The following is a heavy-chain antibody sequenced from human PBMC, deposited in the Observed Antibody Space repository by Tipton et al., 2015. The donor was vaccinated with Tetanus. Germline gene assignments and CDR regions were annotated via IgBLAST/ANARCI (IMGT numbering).Heavy chain of an antibody. J-gene: IGHJ6*02. CDR1: GYSITRGSYY. CDR3: TGDDYYDTSLRDYYGMDV. Sequence: TLSLTCSVSGYSITRGSYYWTWTRLSPGKGLEWIGYIDHSGNANYNPSLRSRVTMSLDTSKNQFSLKVTSVTAADTAVYFCTGDDYYDTSLRDYYGMDVWGPGTTVTVS. D-gene: IGHD3-22*01. V-gene: IGHV4-61*01. CDR2: IDHSGNA.